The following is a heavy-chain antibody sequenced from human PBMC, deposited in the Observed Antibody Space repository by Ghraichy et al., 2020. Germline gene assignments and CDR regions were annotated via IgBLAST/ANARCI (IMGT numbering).Heavy chain of an antibody. CDR1: GFTFSTYE. V-gene: IGHV3-48*03. D-gene: IGHD6-19*01. CDR3: AREVPVAGTSYYYFDL. CDR2: ITTGDNII. J-gene: IGHJ2*01. Sequence: GGSLRLSCAASGFTFSTYEMNWVRQAPGKGLEWVSYITTGDNIIYYADSVKGRFTISRDNAKNSLFLQMNSLRAEDTAVYYCAREVPVAGTSYYYFDLWGRGTLVTVSS.